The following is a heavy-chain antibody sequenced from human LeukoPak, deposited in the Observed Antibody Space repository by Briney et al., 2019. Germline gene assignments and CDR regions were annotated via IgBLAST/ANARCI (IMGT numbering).Heavy chain of an antibody. CDR1: GGSFSGYY. Sequence: SETLSLTCAVYGGSFSGYYWSWIRQPPGKGLEWIGEINHSGSTNYNPSLKSRVTISVDTSKNQFSLKLSSVTAADTAVYYCARERSYGSGSYRYWCQGTLVTVSS. CDR2: INHSGST. J-gene: IGHJ4*02. CDR3: ARERSYGSGSYRY. V-gene: IGHV4-34*01. D-gene: IGHD3-10*01.